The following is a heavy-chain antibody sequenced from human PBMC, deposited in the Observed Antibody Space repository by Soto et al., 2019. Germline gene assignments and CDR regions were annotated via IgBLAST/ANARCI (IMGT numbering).Heavy chain of an antibody. CDR1: GFTFSNAW. J-gene: IGHJ4*02. CDR2: IKSKTDGGTT. CDR3: TTDVLWFGELFPYFDY. D-gene: IGHD3-10*01. V-gene: IGHV3-15*01. Sequence: GGSLRLSCAASGFTFSNAWMSWVRQAPGKGLEWVGRIKSKTDGGTTDYAAPVKGGFTISRDDSKNTLYLQMNSLKTEDTAVYYCTTDVLWFGELFPYFDYWGQGTLVTVSS.